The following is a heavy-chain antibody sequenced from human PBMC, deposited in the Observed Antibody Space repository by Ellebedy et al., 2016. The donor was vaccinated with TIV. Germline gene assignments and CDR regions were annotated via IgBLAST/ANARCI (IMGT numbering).Heavy chain of an antibody. CDR3: ARDPGPYSSSWYSPYHYYYGMDV. CDR2: IYTNGDT. V-gene: IGHV3-53*01. CDR1: GFTVGSKY. Sequence: GESLKISCAASGFTVGSKYMTWVRQAPGKGLEWVSIIYTNGDTYYADSVKGRFTISRDTSKTTLYLQMNSLRAEDTAVYYCARDPGPYSSSWYSPYHYYYGMDVWGQGTTVTVSS. J-gene: IGHJ6*02. D-gene: IGHD6-13*01.